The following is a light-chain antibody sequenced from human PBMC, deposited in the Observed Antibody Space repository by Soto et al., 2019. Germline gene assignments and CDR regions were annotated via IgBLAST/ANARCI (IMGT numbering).Light chain of an antibody. CDR2: GAS. CDR3: QQYGSSPWT. J-gene: IGKJ1*01. CDR1: QSVSNSY. V-gene: IGKV3-20*01. Sequence: EIVLTQSPGTLSLSPGERATLSCRASQSVSNSYLVWYQQKPGQALRLLIYGASSRATGIPDRFSGSGSGTDFPLTISRLEPEDFAVYYCQQYGSSPWTFGQGTKVEIK.